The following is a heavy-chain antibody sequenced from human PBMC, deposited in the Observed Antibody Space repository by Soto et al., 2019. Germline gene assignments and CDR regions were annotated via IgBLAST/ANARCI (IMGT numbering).Heavy chain of an antibody. CDR1: GYTFTSYD. CDR3: ARTFGFGYIARYYYYYGMAV. D-gene: IGHD5-12*01. J-gene: IGHJ6*02. Sequence: QVQLVQSGAEVKKPGASVKVSCKASGYTFTSYDINWVRHATGQGLEWMGWMNPNSVNTGYAQKFQSRVIMNRTTSISTASMELSSLRSEDTAVYYCARTFGFGYIARYYYYYGMAVWGQGPKVTVSS. V-gene: IGHV1-8*01. CDR2: MNPNSVNT.